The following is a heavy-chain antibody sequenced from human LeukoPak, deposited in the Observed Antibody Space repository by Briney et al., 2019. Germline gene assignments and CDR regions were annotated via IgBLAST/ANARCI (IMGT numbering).Heavy chain of an antibody. CDR3: ARDGARVYYDILTNYRRGWFDP. Sequence: PSETLSLTCAVYGGSFSGYYWSWIRQPPGKGLEWIGEINHSGSTNYNPSLKRRVTISVETSKNQFSLKLSSVTAADTAVYYCARDGARVYYDILTNYRRGWFDPWGQGTLVTVSS. J-gene: IGHJ5*02. CDR1: GGSFSGYY. CDR2: INHSGST. D-gene: IGHD3-9*01. V-gene: IGHV4-34*01.